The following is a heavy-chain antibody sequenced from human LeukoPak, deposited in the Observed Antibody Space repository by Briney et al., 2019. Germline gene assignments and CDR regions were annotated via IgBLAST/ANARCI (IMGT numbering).Heavy chain of an antibody. J-gene: IGHJ4*02. V-gene: IGHV4-31*03. Sequence: SETLSLTCSVFGGPISSGYYHWSWIRQHPGKGLEWIGYIHNSGSTFYNPSLKSRVTISADTSKNLFSLMLTSVTAADTAVYYCARGGSGEGYWGQGTLVTVSS. CDR2: IHNSGST. CDR3: ARGGSGEGY. CDR1: GGPISSGYYH. D-gene: IGHD3-10*01.